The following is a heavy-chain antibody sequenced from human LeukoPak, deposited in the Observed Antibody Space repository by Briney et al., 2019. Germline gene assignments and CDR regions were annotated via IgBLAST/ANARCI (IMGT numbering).Heavy chain of an antibody. V-gene: IGHV3-53*05. CDR1: GFTVSSNY. CDR2: IYSGGST. J-gene: IGHJ4*02. Sequence: GGSLRLSCAASGFTVSSNYMSWVRQAPGKGLEWVSVIYSGGSTYYADSVKGRFTISRDNSKNTLFLQMNSLRAEDTAVYYCAKDRAYDTGYFDYWGQGTLVTASS. CDR3: AKDRAYDTGYFDY. D-gene: IGHD3-22*01.